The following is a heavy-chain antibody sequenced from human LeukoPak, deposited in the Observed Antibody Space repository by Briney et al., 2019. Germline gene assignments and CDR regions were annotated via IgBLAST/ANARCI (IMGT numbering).Heavy chain of an antibody. CDR2: IYYSGST. Sequence: SETLSLTCTVSGGSISSYYWNWIRHPPGKGLEWIECIYYSGSTNYNPSLKSQVTISVDTSKNQFSLKLNSVTAADTAVYYCARGGAHYYYGMDVWGQGTTVTVSS. J-gene: IGHJ6*02. CDR3: ARGGAHYYYGMDV. CDR1: GGSISSYY. V-gene: IGHV4-59*01.